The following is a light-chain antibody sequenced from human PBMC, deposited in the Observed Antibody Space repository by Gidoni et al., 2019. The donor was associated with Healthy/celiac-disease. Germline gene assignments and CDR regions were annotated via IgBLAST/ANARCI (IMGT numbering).Light chain of an antibody. Sequence: DIQMTQSPSTLSASVGDSVTITCRASQSISSWLAWYQQKPGKAPKLLIYKASSLESGVPSRFSGSGAGTEFTLTISSLQPDDFATYYCQQYNSYSPWTFGQXTKVEIK. J-gene: IGKJ1*01. CDR2: KAS. CDR3: QQYNSYSPWT. CDR1: QSISSW. V-gene: IGKV1-5*03.